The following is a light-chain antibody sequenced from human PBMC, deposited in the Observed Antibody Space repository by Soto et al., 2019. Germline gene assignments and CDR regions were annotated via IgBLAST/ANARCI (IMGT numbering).Light chain of an antibody. Sequence: DIQMTQSPSSLSASVGDSVTITCRSSQDIRSDLGWFQQKPGKAPKRLIYAASTLESGVPSRFSGSRSGTEFTPTISSLQPEDFATYYCLQHNSYPFTFGPGTKVDIK. CDR3: LQHNSYPFT. V-gene: IGKV1-17*01. J-gene: IGKJ3*01. CDR2: AAS. CDR1: QDIRSD.